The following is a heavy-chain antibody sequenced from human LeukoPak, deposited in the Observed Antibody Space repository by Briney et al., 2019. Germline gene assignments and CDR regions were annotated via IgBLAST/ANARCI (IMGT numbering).Heavy chain of an antibody. D-gene: IGHD3-22*01. CDR3: ATYSSLNRREFQY. V-gene: IGHV3-7*01. CDR2: IKTDGSEK. J-gene: IGHJ1*01. CDR1: GFAFGSEA. Sequence: GGSLRLSCAVSGFAFGSEAMSWVRQAPGKGLQWVANIKTDGSEKYYVDSVKGRFTISRDNAKNSLYLQMNSLRAEDTAVYYCATYSSLNRREFQYWGQGTLLTVSS.